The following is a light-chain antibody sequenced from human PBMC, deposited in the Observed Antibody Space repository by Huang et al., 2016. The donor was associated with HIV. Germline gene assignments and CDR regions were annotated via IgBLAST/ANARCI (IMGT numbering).Light chain of an antibody. CDR1: QSVTSN. CDR2: GAS. Sequence: EIVMTQSPATLSESPGERATLSCRASQSVTSNLAWYQQKPGQAPRRLIFGASTRATGVPARFSGSGSGTEFTLTISSLQSEDFAVYYCQQYNIWPPTFGQGTKVEIK. CDR3: QQYNIWPPT. V-gene: IGKV3-15*01. J-gene: IGKJ1*01.